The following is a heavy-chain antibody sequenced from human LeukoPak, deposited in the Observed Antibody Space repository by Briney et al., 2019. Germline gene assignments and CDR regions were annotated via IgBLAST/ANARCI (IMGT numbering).Heavy chain of an antibody. V-gene: IGHV3-23*01. CDR1: GFTFSSYA. CDR3: AKLPILYWSSTSCYL. CDR2: ISGSGGST. Sequence: GGSLRLSCAASGFTFSSYAMSWVRQAPGKGLEWVSAISGSGGSTYYADSVKGRFTISRDNSKNTLYLQMNSLRAEDTAVYYCAKLPILYWSSTSCYLWGQGTLVTVSS. D-gene: IGHD2-2*01. J-gene: IGHJ4*02.